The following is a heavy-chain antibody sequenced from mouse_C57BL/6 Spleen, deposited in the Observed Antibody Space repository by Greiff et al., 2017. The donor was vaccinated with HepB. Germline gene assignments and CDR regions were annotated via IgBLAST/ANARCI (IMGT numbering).Heavy chain of an antibody. CDR1: GYTFTSYG. V-gene: IGHV1-81*01. Sequence: VKLMESGAELARPGASVKLSCKASGYTFTSYGISWVKQRTGQGLEWIGEIYPRSGNTYYNEKFKGKATLTADKSSSTAYMELRSLTSEDSAVYFCARGITTVVAHYFDYWGQGTTLTVSS. D-gene: IGHD1-1*01. CDR2: IYPRSGNT. J-gene: IGHJ2*01. CDR3: ARGITTVVAHYFDY.